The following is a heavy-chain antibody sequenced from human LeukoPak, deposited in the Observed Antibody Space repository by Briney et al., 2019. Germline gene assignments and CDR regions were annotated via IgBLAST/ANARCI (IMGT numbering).Heavy chain of an antibody. CDR2: MSYDGSNK. V-gene: IGHV3-30*03. J-gene: IGHJ4*02. D-gene: IGHD6-19*01. CDR1: GFSFRTYG. CDR3: ASNAGWYSSGAADY. Sequence: GRSLRLSCAASGFSFRTYGMHWVRQAPGKGLEWVAVMSYDGSNKYYADSVKGRFTISRDNSKNTLYLQMNSLRAEDTAVYYCASNAGWYSSGAADYWGQGTLVTVSS.